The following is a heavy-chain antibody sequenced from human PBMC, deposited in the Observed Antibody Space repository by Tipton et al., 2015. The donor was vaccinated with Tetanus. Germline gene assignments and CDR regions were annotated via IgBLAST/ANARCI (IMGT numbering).Heavy chain of an antibody. J-gene: IGHJ4*01. CDR2: IYAGGST. V-gene: IGHV3-53*01. CDR1: GFTVGSNY. CDR3: VRTFTGSYNN. D-gene: IGHD1-26*01. Sequence: SLRLSCAASGFTVGSNYMGWVRQAPGKGLEWVSFIYAGGSTYHADSVQGRFTISRDTSRNTLYLQMNSLRIDDTAVYYCVRTFTGSYNNWGHGTLVTVSS.